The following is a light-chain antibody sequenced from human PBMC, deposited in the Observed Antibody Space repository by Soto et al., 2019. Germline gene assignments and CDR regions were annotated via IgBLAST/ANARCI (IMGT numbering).Light chain of an antibody. V-gene: IGKV3-20*01. Sequence: EVVLTQSPGTLSLSPGERATLSCRAIQSVSSTYLTWYQQRPGQAPRLVIYGGSRRATGIPDRFSGSGSGTDFTLTISRLEPEDFAVYYCQQYSASPISFGQGTRLEIK. CDR3: QQYSASPIS. J-gene: IGKJ5*01. CDR2: GGS. CDR1: QSVSSTY.